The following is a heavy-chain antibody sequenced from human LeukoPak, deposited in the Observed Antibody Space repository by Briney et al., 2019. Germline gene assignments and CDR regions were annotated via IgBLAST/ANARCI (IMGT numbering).Heavy chain of an antibody. V-gene: IGHV4-39*01. Sequence: SETLSLTCTVSGGSISSSSYYWGWIRQPPGKGLEWLGSIYYSGSTYYNPSLKSRVTISVDTSKNQFSLKLSSVTAADTAVYYCALIVATTRLGYYYYGMDVWGQGTTVTASS. CDR3: ALIVATTRLGYYYYGMDV. CDR2: IYYSGST. CDR1: GGSISSSSYY. D-gene: IGHD5-12*01. J-gene: IGHJ6*02.